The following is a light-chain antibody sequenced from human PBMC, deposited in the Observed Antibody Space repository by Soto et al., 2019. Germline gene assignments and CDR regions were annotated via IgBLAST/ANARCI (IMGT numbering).Light chain of an antibody. CDR1: SSDVGGYDH. CDR3: SSYTNKDTLL. J-gene: IGLJ3*02. Sequence: QSALTQPASVSGSPGQSITISCTGTSSDVGGYDHVSWYQQHPGKAPKLIIYDVTVRPSGIPRRFSGSKSDNTASLAVSGLQPEDEADYYCSSYTNKDTLLFGGGTKVTVL. CDR2: DVT. V-gene: IGLV2-14*03.